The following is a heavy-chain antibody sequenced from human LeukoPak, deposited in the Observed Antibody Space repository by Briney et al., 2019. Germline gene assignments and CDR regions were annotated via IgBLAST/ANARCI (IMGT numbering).Heavy chain of an antibody. CDR3: TTGIRGD. V-gene: IGHV3-15*04. CDR1: GLTVTNAW. J-gene: IGHJ4*02. Sequence: GGSLRLSCSASGLTVTNAWMSWVRQAPGEGLDWVGRIASKTDGGATDYAAPVKGRFTISRDDSKNTLNLQMNSLKTEDTAVYYCTTGIRGDWGQGTLVTVSS. D-gene: IGHD3-10*01. CDR2: IASKTDGGAT.